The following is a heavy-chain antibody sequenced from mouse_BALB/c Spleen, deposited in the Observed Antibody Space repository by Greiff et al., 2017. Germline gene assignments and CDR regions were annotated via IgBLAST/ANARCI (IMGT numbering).Heavy chain of an antibody. CDR1: GFNIKDTY. J-gene: IGHJ2*01. CDR3: ALYGNYNY. V-gene: IGHV14-3*02. D-gene: IGHD2-1*01. Sequence: EVHLVESGAELVKPGASVKLSCTASGFNIKDTYMHWVKQRPEQGLEWIGRIDPANGNTKYDPKFQGKATITADTSSNTAYLQLSSLTSEDTAVYYCALYGNYNYWGQGTTLTVSS. CDR2: IDPANGNT.